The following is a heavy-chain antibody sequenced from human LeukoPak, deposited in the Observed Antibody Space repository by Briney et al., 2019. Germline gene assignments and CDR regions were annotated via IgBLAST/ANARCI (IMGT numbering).Heavy chain of an antibody. CDR3: AKHGNYYYYGMDV. V-gene: IGHV3-23*01. Sequence: GGSLRLSCAASGFTFSSYAMSWVRQAPGKGLEWVSAISGSGGSTYYADSVKGRFTISRDNSKNTLYLQMNSLRAEDTAVYYCAKHGNYYYYGMDVWGQRTTVTVSS. CDR2: ISGSGGST. J-gene: IGHJ6*02. CDR1: GFTFSSYA.